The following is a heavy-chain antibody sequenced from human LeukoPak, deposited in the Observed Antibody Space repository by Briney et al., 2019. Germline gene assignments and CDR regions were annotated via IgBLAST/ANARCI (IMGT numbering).Heavy chain of an antibody. CDR2: ISSSGSTI. V-gene: IGHV3-48*03. CDR3: ARDLIYYDSSGSDY. CDR1: GFTFSSYE. J-gene: IGHJ4*02. Sequence: PGGSLRLSCAASGFTFSSYEMHWVRQAPGKGLEWVSYISSSGSTIYYADSVKGRFTISRDNAKNSLYLQMNSLRAEDTAVYYCARDLIYYDSSGSDYWGQGTLVTVSS. D-gene: IGHD3-22*01.